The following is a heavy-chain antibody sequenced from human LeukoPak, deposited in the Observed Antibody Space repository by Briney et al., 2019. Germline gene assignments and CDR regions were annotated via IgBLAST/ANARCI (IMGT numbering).Heavy chain of an antibody. V-gene: IGHV3-30-3*01. CDR3: ARDPGWELRDYYFDY. CDR2: ISYDGSNK. J-gene: IGHJ4*02. Sequence: GRSLRLSCAASGFTFGSYAMHWVRQAPGKGLEWVAVISYDGSNKYYADSVKGRFTISRDNSKNTLYLQMNSLRAEDTAVYYCARDPGWELRDYYFDYWGQGTLVTVSS. CDR1: GFTFGSYA. D-gene: IGHD1-26*01.